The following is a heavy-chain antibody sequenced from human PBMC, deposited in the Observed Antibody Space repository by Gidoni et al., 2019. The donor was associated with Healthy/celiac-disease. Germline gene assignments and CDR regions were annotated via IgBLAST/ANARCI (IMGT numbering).Heavy chain of an antibody. V-gene: IGHV3-21*01. CDR3: ARGARQWLVHYDV. J-gene: IGHJ6*03. CDR2: ISSSSSYI. D-gene: IGHD6-19*01. CDR1: GSTFSSYS. Sequence: EVQLVESGGGLVKPGGSLRLSCAASGSTFSSYSMNWVRQAPGKGLEWVSSISSSSSYIYYADSVKGRFTISRDNAKNSLYLQMNSLRAEDTAVYYCARGARQWLVHYDVWGKGTTVTVSS.